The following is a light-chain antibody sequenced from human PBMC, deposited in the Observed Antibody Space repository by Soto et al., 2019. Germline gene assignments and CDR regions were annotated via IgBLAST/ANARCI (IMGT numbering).Light chain of an antibody. CDR1: QSVSSR. CDR2: GAS. V-gene: IGKV3-15*01. J-gene: IGKJ1*01. CDR3: QQYDKWPRT. Sequence: EIVMTQSPATLSVSPGERATLSCRASQSVSSRLAWYQQKPGQAPRLLIYGASTRATGIPARFSGGGSGAEYTLTISSLQSEDFAVYYCQQYDKWPRTFGQGTNVDIK.